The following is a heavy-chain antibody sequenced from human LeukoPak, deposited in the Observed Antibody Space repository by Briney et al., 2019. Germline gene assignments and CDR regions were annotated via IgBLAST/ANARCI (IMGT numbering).Heavy chain of an antibody. V-gene: IGHV1-24*01. J-gene: IGHJ4*02. CDR3: ATRITLVGGFDY. D-gene: IGHD3-10*01. CDR2: FDPEDGET. CDR1: GYTLTELS. Sequence: EASVKVSCKVSGYTLTELSMHWVRQAPGKGLEWMGGFDPEDGETIYAQKFQGRVTMTEDTSTDTAYMGLSSLRSEDTAVYYCATRITLVGGFDYWGQGTLVTVSS.